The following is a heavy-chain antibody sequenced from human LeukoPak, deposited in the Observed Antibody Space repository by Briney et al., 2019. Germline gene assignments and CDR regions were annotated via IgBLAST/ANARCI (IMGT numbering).Heavy chain of an antibody. CDR3: AKDYGSGSYSSEFCY. CDR2: ISSSGSTI. Sequence: PGGSLRLSCAASGFTFSSYDMNWVRQAPGKGLEWVSYISSSGSTIYYADSVKGRFTISRDNSKNTLYLQMNSLRAEDTAVYYCAKDYGSGSYSSEFCYWGQGTLVTVSS. D-gene: IGHD3-10*01. J-gene: IGHJ4*02. CDR1: GFTFSSYD. V-gene: IGHV3-48*03.